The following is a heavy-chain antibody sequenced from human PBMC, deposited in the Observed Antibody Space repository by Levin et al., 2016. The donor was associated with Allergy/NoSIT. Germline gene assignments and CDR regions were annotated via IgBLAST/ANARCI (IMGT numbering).Heavy chain of an antibody. CDR1: GFTFSSYA. CDR2: ISGSGGST. V-gene: IGHV3-23*01. CDR3: AKTGGDSSGYYDY. J-gene: IGHJ4*02. Sequence: GESLKISCAASGFTFSSYAMSWVRQAPGKGLEWVSAISGSGGSTYYADSVKGRFTISRDNSKNTLYLQMNSLRAEDTAVYYCAKTGGDSSGYYDYWGQGTLVTVSS. D-gene: IGHD3-22*01.